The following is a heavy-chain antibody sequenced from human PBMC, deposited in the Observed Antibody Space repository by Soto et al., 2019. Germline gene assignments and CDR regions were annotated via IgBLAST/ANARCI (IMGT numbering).Heavy chain of an antibody. CDR3: ARGFSNSITTRFDS. J-gene: IGHJ4*02. CDR2: VYDSGET. V-gene: IGHV4-34*01. D-gene: IGHD4-4*01. Sequence: VHLQHWGAGLLRPSETLPLTCTVSGESFSGYYWSWIRQSPEKGLEWIGEVYDSGETKYNPSLKSRVTISEDPSKIQFSLRMSSMTAADTAVYYCARGFSNSITTRFDSWGQGTLVTVSS. CDR1: GESFSGYY.